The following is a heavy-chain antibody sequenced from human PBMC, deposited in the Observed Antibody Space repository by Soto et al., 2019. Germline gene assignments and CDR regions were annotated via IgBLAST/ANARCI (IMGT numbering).Heavy chain of an antibody. CDR1: GYTFTDYH. J-gene: IGHJ5*02. Sequence: GASVKISCKPSGYTFTDYHIHWVRQAPGQGLEFMGWINANNGGAGSARQFQGRVTVTRDTSISTVYMELSNLRSDDTAVYYCAREGGSGSLAPTTNWFDTLGQGT. CDR2: INANNGGA. CDR3: AREGGSGSLAPTTNWFDT. V-gene: IGHV1-2*02. D-gene: IGHD6-25*01.